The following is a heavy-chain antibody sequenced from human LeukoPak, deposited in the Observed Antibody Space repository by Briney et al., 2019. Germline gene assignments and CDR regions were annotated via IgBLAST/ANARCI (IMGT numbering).Heavy chain of an antibody. D-gene: IGHD3-22*01. J-gene: IGHJ6*02. CDR1: GFTFSCYW. CDR2: INTDGSST. Sequence: PGGSLRLSCAASGFTFSCYWMHWVRQTPGKGLVWVARINTDGSSTNNGDSVKGRFTISRDNAKNTLYLQMNSLRTEDTAVYYCARAQHYDSTTAGGMDVWGQGTTVTVSS. CDR3: ARAQHYDSTTAGGMDV. V-gene: IGHV3-74*01.